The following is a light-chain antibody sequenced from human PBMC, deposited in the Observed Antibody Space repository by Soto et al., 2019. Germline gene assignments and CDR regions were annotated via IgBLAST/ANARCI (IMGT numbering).Light chain of an antibody. CDR2: GAS. V-gene: IGKV3-20*01. Sequence: EIVLTQSPDTLSLSPGERATLSCRASQSVSSTYLAWYQPKPGQAPRLLIYGASSRATGIPDRFSGSGSGTEFTLTISRLEPEDFAVYFCQRYDISPFPFGQGTKLEIK. CDR1: QSVSSTY. J-gene: IGKJ2*01. CDR3: QRYDISPFP.